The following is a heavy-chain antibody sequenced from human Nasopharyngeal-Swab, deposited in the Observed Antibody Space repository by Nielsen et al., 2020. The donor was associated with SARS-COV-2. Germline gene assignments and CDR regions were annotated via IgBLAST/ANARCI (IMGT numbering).Heavy chain of an antibody. D-gene: IGHD3-3*01. V-gene: IGHV4-39*07. Sequence: SETLSLTCTVSGGSISSSSYYWGWIRQPPGKGLKWIGSIYYSGSTYYNPSLKSRVTISVDTSKNQFSLKLSSVTAADTAVYYCARSLLRFLEWTNFDYWGQGTLVTVSS. CDR3: ARSLLRFLEWTNFDY. CDR2: IYYSGST. J-gene: IGHJ4*02. CDR1: GGSISSSSYY.